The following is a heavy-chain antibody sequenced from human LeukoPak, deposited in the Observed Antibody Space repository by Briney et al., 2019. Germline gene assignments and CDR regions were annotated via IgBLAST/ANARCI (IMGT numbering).Heavy chain of an antibody. CDR3: ARGLTAIDV. D-gene: IGHD5-18*01. CDR1: GFTFSSHW. V-gene: IGHV3-7*01. J-gene: IGHJ3*01. CDR2: IKQDGSEK. Sequence: GGSLRLSCAAPGFTFSSHWLSWVRQAPGKGLEWVATIKQDGSEKYYVDSVKGRFTISRDNAKNSLYLQMNSLRAEDTALYYCARGLTAIDVWGQGTMVTVSS.